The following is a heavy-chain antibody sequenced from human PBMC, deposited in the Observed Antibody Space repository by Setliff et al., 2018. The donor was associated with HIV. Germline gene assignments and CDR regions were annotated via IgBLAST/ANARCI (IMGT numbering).Heavy chain of an antibody. CDR1: GGTFRTDA. V-gene: IGHV1-69*13. Sequence: ASVKVSCKASGGTFRTDAISWVRQAPGQGLEWVGGFNPVFGAANYAPKFRGRVTITADEAATTAYMEVSSLRSDDTAVYYCARGLNPYDSSGLNWLDPWGQGTLVTVSS. D-gene: IGHD6-19*01. J-gene: IGHJ5*02. CDR3: ARGLNPYDSSGLNWLDP. CDR2: FNPVFGAA.